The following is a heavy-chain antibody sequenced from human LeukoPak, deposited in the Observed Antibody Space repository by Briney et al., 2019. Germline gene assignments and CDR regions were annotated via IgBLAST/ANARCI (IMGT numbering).Heavy chain of an antibody. CDR1: GFTFSSLG. V-gene: IGHV3-64D*06. D-gene: IGHD1-14*01. Sequence: GGSLRLSCSASGFTFSSLGMHWVRQAPGKGLEHVSTIGSDGDSTYYADSVKDRFTISRDNSKNALYLQMTSLRPEDSAVYYCVSPVFINYWGQGTLVTVSS. CDR2: IGSDGDST. J-gene: IGHJ4*01. CDR3: VSPVFINY.